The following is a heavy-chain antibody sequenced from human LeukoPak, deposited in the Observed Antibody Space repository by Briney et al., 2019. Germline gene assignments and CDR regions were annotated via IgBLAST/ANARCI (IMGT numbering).Heavy chain of an antibody. CDR3: AKDRSETYWKAFDI. D-gene: IGHD1-26*01. CDR2: IWYDGSNK. Sequence: GGSLRLSCAASGFIFSSYVMHWVRQAPGKGLEGVAVIWYDGSNKYYADSVKGRFTISRDNSKNTLYLQMNSLRAEDTAVYYCAKDRSETYWKAFDIWGQGTTVTVSS. V-gene: IGHV3-33*06. CDR1: GFIFSSYV. J-gene: IGHJ3*02.